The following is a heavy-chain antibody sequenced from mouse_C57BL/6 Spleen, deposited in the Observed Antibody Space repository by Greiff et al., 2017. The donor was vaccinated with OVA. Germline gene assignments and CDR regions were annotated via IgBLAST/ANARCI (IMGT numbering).Heavy chain of an antibody. CDR1: GYTFTSYW. CDR3: ARRGHFISTY. D-gene: IGHD1-1*01. V-gene: IGHV1-50*01. Sequence: QVQLQQPGAELVKPGASVKLSCKASGYTFTSYWMQWVKQRPGQGLEWIGEIDPSDSYTNYNQKFKGKATLTVDTSSSTAYMQLSSLTSEDSAVYYCARRGHFISTYWGQGTTLTVSS. J-gene: IGHJ2*01. CDR2: IDPSDSYT.